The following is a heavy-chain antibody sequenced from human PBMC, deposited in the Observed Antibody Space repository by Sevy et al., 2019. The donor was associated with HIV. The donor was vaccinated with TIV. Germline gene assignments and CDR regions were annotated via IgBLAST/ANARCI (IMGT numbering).Heavy chain of an antibody. D-gene: IGHD3-16*01. J-gene: IGHJ5*02. Sequence: GGSLRLSCAASGFTVSSNYMSWVRQAPGKGLEWVSVIYSGGSTYYADSVKGRFTISRDNSKNTLYLQMNSLRAEDTAVYYCARVLGIREVWFDPGGQGTLVTVSS. V-gene: IGHV3-53*01. CDR2: IYSGGST. CDR1: GFTVSSNY. CDR3: ARVLGIREVWFDP.